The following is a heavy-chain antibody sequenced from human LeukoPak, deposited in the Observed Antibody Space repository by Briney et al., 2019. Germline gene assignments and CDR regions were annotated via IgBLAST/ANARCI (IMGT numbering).Heavy chain of an antibody. Sequence: PGGSLRLSCAASGFTFSYYGMNWVRQAPGKGLEWVTLIWNDGSKEYYADSVKGRFTVSRDNSRNTLYLQMNSLRAEDTAVYYCARCVYGVSTYYFDYWGQGNLVTVSS. CDR3: ARCVYGVSTYYFDY. V-gene: IGHV3-33*01. CDR1: GFTFSYYG. D-gene: IGHD4-17*01. CDR2: IWNDGSKE. J-gene: IGHJ4*02.